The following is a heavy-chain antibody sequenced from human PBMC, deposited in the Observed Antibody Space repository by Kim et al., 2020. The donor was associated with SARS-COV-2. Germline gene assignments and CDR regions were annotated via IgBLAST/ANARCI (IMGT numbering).Heavy chain of an antibody. CDR3: ARARYSGYVSPWDY. J-gene: IGHJ4*02. CDR2: IYYSGST. CDR1: GGSISSGGYY. D-gene: IGHD5-12*01. Sequence: SETLSLTCTVSGGSISSGGYYWSWIRQHPGKGLEWIGYIYYSGSTYYNPSLKSRVTISVDTSKNQFSLKLSSVTAADTAVYYCARARYSGYVSPWDYWGQGTLVTVSS. V-gene: IGHV4-31*03.